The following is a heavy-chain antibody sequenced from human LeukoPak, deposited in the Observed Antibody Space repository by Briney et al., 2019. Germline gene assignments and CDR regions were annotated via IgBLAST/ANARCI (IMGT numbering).Heavy chain of an antibody. CDR1: GFTFNRYW. V-gene: IGHV3-11*05. CDR2: ISSSSSYT. CDR3: ARVFLGGNLGPFDY. Sequence: PGGSLRLSCAASGFTFNRYWMSWVRQAPGKGLEWVSYISSSSSYTNYADSVKGRFTISRDNAKNSLYLQMNSLRAEDTAVYYCARVFLGGNLGPFDYWGQGTLVTVSS. J-gene: IGHJ4*02. D-gene: IGHD1-26*01.